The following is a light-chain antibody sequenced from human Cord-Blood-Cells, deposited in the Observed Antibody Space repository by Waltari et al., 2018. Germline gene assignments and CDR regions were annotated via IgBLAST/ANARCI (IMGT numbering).Light chain of an antibody. CDR1: SSDVGSYNL. Sequence: QSALTQPASVSGSPGQSNTISCTGTSSDVGSYNLVSWYQQHPGKAPKLMIYEGSKRPSGVSNRFSGSKSGNTASLTISGLQAEDEADYYCCSYAGSSTWVFGGGTKLTV. CDR2: EGS. CDR3: CSYAGSSTWV. V-gene: IGLV2-23*01. J-gene: IGLJ3*02.